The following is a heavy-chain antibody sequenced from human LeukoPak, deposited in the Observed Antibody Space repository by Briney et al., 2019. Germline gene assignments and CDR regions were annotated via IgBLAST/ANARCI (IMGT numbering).Heavy chain of an antibody. D-gene: IGHD3-22*01. J-gene: IGHJ4*02. CDR3: ARGLKHNYERSGYYLYNFDC. V-gene: IGHV4-34*01. Sequence: SETLSLTCAVQGGSLSDYYWSWIRQPPGKGLEWIGEINHGGSTNYNPSLKSRVSTSVDTSKNQFSLKLSSVTAADKAVYYCARGLKHNYERSGYYLYNFDCWGQGSLVTVSS. CDR1: GGSLSDYY. CDR2: INHGGST.